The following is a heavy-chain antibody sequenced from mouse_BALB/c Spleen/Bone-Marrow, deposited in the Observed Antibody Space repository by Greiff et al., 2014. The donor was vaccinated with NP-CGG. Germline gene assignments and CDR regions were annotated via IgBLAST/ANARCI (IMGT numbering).Heavy chain of an antibody. CDR3: ARWLLQYFDV. Sequence: SGAELVKPGASVKLSCKSSGYTFTSYWMHWVKQRPGQGLEWIGEIIPSNGRTNYNEKFKSKATLTVDKSSNTAYMQLSSLTSEDSAVYYCARWLLQYFDVWGAGTTVTVSP. D-gene: IGHD2-3*01. CDR1: GYTFTSYW. V-gene: IGHV1S81*02. CDR2: IIPSNGRT. J-gene: IGHJ1*01.